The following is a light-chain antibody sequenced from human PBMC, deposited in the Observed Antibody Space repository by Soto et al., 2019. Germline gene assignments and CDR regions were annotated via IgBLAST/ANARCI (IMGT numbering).Light chain of an antibody. Sequence: DIQMTQSPSTLSASVGDRVTITCRASQSIRNWLAWYQQKPGKAPKFLISKASILESGVPSRFSGSGSGTEFTLTISSLQPDDFVTYYCQHYNSYPLSFGGGTKVEIK. CDR1: QSIRNW. CDR3: QHYNSYPLS. CDR2: KAS. V-gene: IGKV1-5*03. J-gene: IGKJ4*01.